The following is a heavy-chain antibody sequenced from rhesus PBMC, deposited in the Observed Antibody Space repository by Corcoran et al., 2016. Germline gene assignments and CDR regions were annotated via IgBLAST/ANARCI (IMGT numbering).Heavy chain of an antibody. CDR3: AGEFSTTDY. D-gene: IGHD2-15*01. CDR2: IYSAGSST. V-gene: IGHV3-14*01. J-gene: IGHJ4*01. CDR1: GFTFSSYW. Sequence: EVQLVESGGGLAKPGGSLRLSCAASGFTFSSYWMHWVRMGPGKGLDWFSGIYSAGSSTYYGDSVKGRFTISIENSKNTLYLQMDGLRPEDTAVYYCAGEFSTTDYWGQGVLVTVSS.